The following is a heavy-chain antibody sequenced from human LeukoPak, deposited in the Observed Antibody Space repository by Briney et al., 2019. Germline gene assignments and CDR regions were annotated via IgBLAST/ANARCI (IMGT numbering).Heavy chain of an antibody. CDR3: ARARGQKSANYGSGSYYDY. Sequence: SETLSLICAVYGGSFSGYYWSWIRQPPGKGLEWIGEINHSGSTNYNPSLKSRVTISVDTSKNQFSLKLSSVTAADTAVYYCARARGQKSANYGSGSYYDYWGQGTLVTVSS. CDR2: INHSGST. J-gene: IGHJ4*02. CDR1: GGSFSGYY. V-gene: IGHV4-34*01. D-gene: IGHD3-10*01.